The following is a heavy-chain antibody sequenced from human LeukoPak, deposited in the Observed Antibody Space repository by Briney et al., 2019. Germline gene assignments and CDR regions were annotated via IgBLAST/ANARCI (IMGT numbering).Heavy chain of an antibody. J-gene: IGHJ3*02. CDR2: IYPGDSDT. D-gene: IGHD1-20*01. CDR3: ASLTGTTDTSGAFDI. Sequence: GESLKISCKGSGYSFTSYWIGWVRQMPGKGLEWMGIIYPGDSDTRYSPSFQGQVTISADKSISTAYLQWSSLKASDTAMCYCASLTGTTDTSGAFDIWGQGTMVTVSS. V-gene: IGHV5-51*01. CDR1: GYSFTSYW.